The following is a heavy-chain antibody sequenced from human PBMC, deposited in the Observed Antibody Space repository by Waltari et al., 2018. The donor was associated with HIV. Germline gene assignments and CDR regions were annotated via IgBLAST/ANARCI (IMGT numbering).Heavy chain of an antibody. Sequence: QVQLVQSGAEVKRHGDSVKVSCKASGYTFIDHYVFWVRQVPGPGLEWMGWMNPNGCATNYAQKFQGMITMTRDTSITTAYMELSGLRSDDTAIFYCVRDRGLNWNGAIWGQGTLVTVSS. CDR3: VRDRGLNWNGAI. D-gene: IGHD3-3*01. CDR2: MNPNGCAT. CDR1: GYTFIDHY. V-gene: IGHV1-2*02. J-gene: IGHJ4*02.